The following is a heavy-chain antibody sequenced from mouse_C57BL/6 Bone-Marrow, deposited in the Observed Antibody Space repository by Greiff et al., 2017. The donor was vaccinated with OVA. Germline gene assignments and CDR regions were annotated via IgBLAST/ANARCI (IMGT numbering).Heavy chain of an antibody. Sequence: EVQLQQSGPELVKPGASVKISCKASGYTFTDYYMNWVKQSHGKSLEWIGDINPNNGGTSYNQKFKGKATLTVDKSSSTAYMELRSLTSEDSAVYYCARSTVVAPRMDYWGQGTSVTVSS. V-gene: IGHV1-26*01. CDR1: GYTFTDYY. J-gene: IGHJ4*01. D-gene: IGHD1-1*01. CDR3: ARSTVVAPRMDY. CDR2: INPNNGGT.